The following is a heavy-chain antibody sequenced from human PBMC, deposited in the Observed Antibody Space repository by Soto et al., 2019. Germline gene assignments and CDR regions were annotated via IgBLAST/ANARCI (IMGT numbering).Heavy chain of an antibody. CDR3: ARAVAVPADFDY. Sequence: ASVKVSCKASGYTFTGYAMHWVRQAPGQKLEWMGWINAGNGNTKYSQKFQGRVTITRDTSASTAYMELSSLRSEDTAVYYCARAVAVPADFDYWGQGTLVTVSS. J-gene: IGHJ4*02. V-gene: IGHV1-3*01. CDR2: INAGNGNT. D-gene: IGHD6-19*01. CDR1: GYTFTGYA.